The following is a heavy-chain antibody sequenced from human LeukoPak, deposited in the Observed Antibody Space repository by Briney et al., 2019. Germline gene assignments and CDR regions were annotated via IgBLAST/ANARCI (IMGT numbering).Heavy chain of an antibody. V-gene: IGHV4-38-2*02. CDR2: IYHSGST. J-gene: IGHJ4*02. CDR3: ARGNWDYEGVY. Sequence: PSETLSLTCTVSGYSISSGYYWGWIRRPPGKGLEWIGGIYHSGSTYYNPSLKSRVTISVDTSKNQFSLKLSSVTAADTAVYYCARGNWDYEGVYWGQGTLVTVSS. D-gene: IGHD1-7*01. CDR1: GYSISSGYY.